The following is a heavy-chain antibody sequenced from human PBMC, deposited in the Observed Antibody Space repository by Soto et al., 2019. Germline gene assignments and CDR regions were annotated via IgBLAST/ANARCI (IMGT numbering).Heavy chain of an antibody. CDR1: GFTFSSYA. CDR3: AKDFDCSGGSCYFDP. Sequence: GGSLRLSCAASGFTFSSYAMSWVRQAPGKGLEWVSAISGSGGSTYYADSVKGRFTISRDNSKNTLYLQMNSLRAEDTAVYYCAKDFDCSGGSCYFDPWGQGTLVTVSS. CDR2: ISGSGGST. D-gene: IGHD2-15*01. V-gene: IGHV3-23*01. J-gene: IGHJ5*02.